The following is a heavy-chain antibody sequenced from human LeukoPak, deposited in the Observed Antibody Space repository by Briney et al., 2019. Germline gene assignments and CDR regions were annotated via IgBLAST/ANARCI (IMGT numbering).Heavy chain of an antibody. Sequence: ASVKVSCKASGFTFTNYHMHWVRQAPGQGLEWVGLIKGTGDSPDYAXKFQGRVTVTCDTSTSTAYLELRSLKLEDTAVYYCAXAPAXTLDFWGQGTLVTVSS. V-gene: IGHV1-46*01. CDR3: AXAPAXTLDF. CDR1: GFTFTNYH. CDR2: IKGTGDSP. J-gene: IGHJ4*02.